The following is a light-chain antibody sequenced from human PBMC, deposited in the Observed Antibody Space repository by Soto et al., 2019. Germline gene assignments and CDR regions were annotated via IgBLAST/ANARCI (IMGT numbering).Light chain of an antibody. J-gene: IGKJ1*01. V-gene: IGKV3-15*01. CDR3: HQYGSSPAT. Sequence: EIVMTQSPATLSVSPGERATLSCRASQSVSNNLAWYQQKPGQAPRLLIYGASATATAIPARFSGSGSGADFTLTISRLEPEDFAVYYCHQYGSSPATFGQGTKVDI. CDR2: GAS. CDR1: QSVSNN.